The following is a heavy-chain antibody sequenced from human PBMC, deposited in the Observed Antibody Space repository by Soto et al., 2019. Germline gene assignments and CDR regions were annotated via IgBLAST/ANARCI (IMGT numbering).Heavy chain of an antibody. D-gene: IGHD5-12*01. Sequence: EVQLVESGGGLVKPGGSLRLSCAASGFTFSSYSMNWVRQAPGKGLEWVSSISSSSSYIYYADSVKGRFTISRDNAKNSLYLQMNSLRAEDTAVYYCARESPMATICYHWGQGTLVTVSS. J-gene: IGHJ5*02. CDR1: GFTFSSYS. CDR2: ISSSSSYI. V-gene: IGHV3-21*01. CDR3: ARESPMATICYH.